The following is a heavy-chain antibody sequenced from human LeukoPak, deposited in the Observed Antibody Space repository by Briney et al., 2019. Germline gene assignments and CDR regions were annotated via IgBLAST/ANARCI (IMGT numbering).Heavy chain of an antibody. D-gene: IGHD1-1*01. Sequence: ASVKVSCKTSGYTFTNYDINWVRQAAGQGLEWMGWVNPDSGDTGFAQKFQGRLTITTNTSARVAYMEMTSLSSEDTAVYYCTRGWTYWGPGTLVTVSS. V-gene: IGHV1-8*01. J-gene: IGHJ4*02. CDR3: TRGWTY. CDR2: VNPDSGDT. CDR1: GYTFTNYD.